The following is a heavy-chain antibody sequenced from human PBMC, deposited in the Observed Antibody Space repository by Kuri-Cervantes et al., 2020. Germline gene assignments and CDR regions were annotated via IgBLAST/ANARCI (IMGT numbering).Heavy chain of an antibody. J-gene: IGHJ4*02. CDR3: AADSSGVASLDY. CDR1: GFTSTRSA. Sequence: SVKVSCKASGFTSTRSAVQWVRQARGQRLEWIGWIVVGSGNTDYAQKFQERVTITRDMSTSIVYMELSSLRSEDTAVYYCAADSSGVASLDYWGQGTLVTVSS. V-gene: IGHV1-58*01. D-gene: IGHD5-12*01. CDR2: IVVGSGNT.